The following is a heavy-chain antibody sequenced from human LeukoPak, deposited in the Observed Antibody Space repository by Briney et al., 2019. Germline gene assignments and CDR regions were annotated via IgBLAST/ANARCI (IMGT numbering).Heavy chain of an antibody. CDR3: AKDILNSGWYNGFGAFDI. Sequence: GGSLRLSCAASGFTFDDYAMHWVRQAPGKGLEWVSGISWNSGSIGYADSVKGRFTISRDNAKNSLYLQMNSLRAEDTALYYCAKDILNSGWYNGFGAFDIWGQGTMVTVSS. V-gene: IGHV3-9*01. CDR2: ISWNSGSI. D-gene: IGHD6-19*01. CDR1: GFTFDDYA. J-gene: IGHJ3*02.